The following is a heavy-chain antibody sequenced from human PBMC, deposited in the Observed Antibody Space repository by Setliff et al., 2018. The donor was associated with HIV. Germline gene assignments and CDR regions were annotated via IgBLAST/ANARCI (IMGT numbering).Heavy chain of an antibody. Sequence: SETLSLTCAVYGGSFSSYYWIWIRQPPGKGLEWIGYIYYSGSTNYNPSLKSRVTISVDTSKNQFSLKLSSVTAADTAVYYCARGMLRSSWYAHHDAFDIWGQGTMVTVSS. J-gene: IGHJ3*02. CDR3: ARGMLRSSWYAHHDAFDI. V-gene: IGHV4-59*01. CDR1: GGSFSSYY. D-gene: IGHD6-13*01. CDR2: IYYSGST.